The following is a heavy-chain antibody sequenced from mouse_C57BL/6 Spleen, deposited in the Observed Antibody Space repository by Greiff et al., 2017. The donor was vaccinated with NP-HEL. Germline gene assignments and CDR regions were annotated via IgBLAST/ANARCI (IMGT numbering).Heavy chain of an antibody. Sequence: VQLQHSGAELVKPGASVKISCKASGYAFSSYWMNWVKQRPGKGLEWIGQIYPGDGDTNYNGKFKGKATLTADKSSSTAYMQLSSLTSEDSAVYFCARVYYDYDLYFDVWGTGTTVTVSS. V-gene: IGHV1-80*01. CDR2: IYPGDGDT. CDR3: ARVYYDYDLYFDV. J-gene: IGHJ1*03. D-gene: IGHD2-4*01. CDR1: GYAFSSYW.